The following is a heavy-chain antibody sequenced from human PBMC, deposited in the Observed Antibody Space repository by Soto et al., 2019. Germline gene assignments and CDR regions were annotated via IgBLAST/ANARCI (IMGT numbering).Heavy chain of an antibody. CDR1: GFTFSSYG. CDR2: IWYDGSNK. J-gene: IGHJ4*02. CDR3: ARDPGYSSGWYEKDYFDY. V-gene: IGHV3-33*01. D-gene: IGHD6-19*01. Sequence: PGGSLRLSCAASGFTFSSYGMHWVRQAPGKGLEWVAVIWYDGSNKYYADSVKGRFTISRDNSKNTLYLQMNSLRAEDTAVYYCARDPGYSSGWYEKDYFDYWGQGTLVTVSS.